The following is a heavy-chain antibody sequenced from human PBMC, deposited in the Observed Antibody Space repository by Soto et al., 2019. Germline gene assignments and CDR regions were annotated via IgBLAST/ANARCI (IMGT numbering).Heavy chain of an antibody. D-gene: IGHD1-1*01. J-gene: IGHJ4*02. CDR2: ISAHNGNT. CDR3: GGGRYGDY. Sequence: QVHLVQSGAEVKKPGASVKVSCKGSGYIFTTYGITWVRQAPGQGLEWMGWISAHNGNTNYAQKLQGRVTVTRDTSTSPAYMELRNLGSDDTAVYYCGGGRYGDYWGQGALVTVSS. V-gene: IGHV1-18*01. CDR1: GYIFTTYG.